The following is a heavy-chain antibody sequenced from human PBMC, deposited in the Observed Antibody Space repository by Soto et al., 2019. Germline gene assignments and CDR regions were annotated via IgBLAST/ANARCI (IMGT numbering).Heavy chain of an antibody. J-gene: IGHJ6*02. CDR2: ISGRGTTT. CDR1: GFSFSSYS. CDR3: ARLGYCSSATCKYYFYYYGMDV. D-gene: IGHD2-2*01. Sequence: GGSLRLSCEASGFSFSSYSMNWVRQAPGKGLEWVSFISGRGTTTYYADSVRGRFTVSRDNAKNSLSLEVNSLRGEDTAVYYCARLGYCSSATCKYYFYYYGMDVWGQGTTVTVSS. V-gene: IGHV3-48*01.